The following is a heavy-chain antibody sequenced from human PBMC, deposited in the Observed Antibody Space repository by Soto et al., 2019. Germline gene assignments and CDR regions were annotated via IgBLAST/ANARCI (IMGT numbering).Heavy chain of an antibody. J-gene: IGHJ6*02. D-gene: IGHD2-2*01. V-gene: IGHV4-61*01. CDR3: ARTHIVLVPAAIGYYYYGMDV. CDR2: IYYSGST. CDR1: GGSVSSGSYY. Sequence: QVQLQESGPGLVKPSETLSLTCTVSGGSVSSGSYYWSWIRQPPGKGLEWIGYIYYSGSTNYNPSLKSRVTISVDTSKNQFSLKLSSVTAADTAVYYCARTHIVLVPAAIGYYYYGMDVWGQGTTVTVSS.